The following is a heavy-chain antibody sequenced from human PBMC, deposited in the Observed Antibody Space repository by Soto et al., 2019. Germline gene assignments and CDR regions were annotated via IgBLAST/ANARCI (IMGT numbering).Heavy chain of an antibody. Sequence: EVQLVESGGGLVQPGGSLRLSCAASGFTFSDHYMDWVRQAPGKGLEWVGRVRNKGNSYTTQYAASVKGRFTVSRDDSKNSLYLQMNSLKTEDTAVYYCARVAKEYHFDYWGQGTLVTVSS. D-gene: IGHD2-2*02. CDR2: VRNKGNSYTT. CDR3: ARVAKEYHFDY. CDR1: GFTFSDHY. J-gene: IGHJ4*02. V-gene: IGHV3-72*01.